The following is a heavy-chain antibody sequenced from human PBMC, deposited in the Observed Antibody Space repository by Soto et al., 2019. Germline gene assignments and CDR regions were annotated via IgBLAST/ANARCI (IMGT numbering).Heavy chain of an antibody. Sequence: GGSLRLSCAASGFTVSNNYMSWVRQAPGKGLEWVSIIYSGGSTYYADSVQGRFTISRDNSKNTLFLQMSSLRAEDTAVYYCAREGGGVYCSGGSCYGRYFDFWGQGTRVTAPQ. J-gene: IGHJ4*02. CDR1: GFTVSNNY. CDR2: IYSGGST. D-gene: IGHD2-15*01. CDR3: AREGGGVYCSGGSCYGRYFDF. V-gene: IGHV3-53*01.